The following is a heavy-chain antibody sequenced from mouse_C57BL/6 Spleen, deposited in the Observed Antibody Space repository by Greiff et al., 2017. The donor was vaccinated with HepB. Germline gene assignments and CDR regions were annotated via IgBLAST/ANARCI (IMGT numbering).Heavy chain of an antibody. CDR2: IYPRSGNT. D-gene: IGHD2-2*01. CDR1: GYTFTSYG. J-gene: IGHJ4*01. Sequence: QVQLKQSGAELARPGASVKLSCKASGYTFTSYGISWVKQRTGQGLEWIGEIYPRSGNTYYNEKFKGKATLTADKSSSTAYMELRSLTSEDSAVYFCARGVDGYDGDAMDYWGQGTSVTVSS. V-gene: IGHV1-81*01. CDR3: ARGVDGYDGDAMDY.